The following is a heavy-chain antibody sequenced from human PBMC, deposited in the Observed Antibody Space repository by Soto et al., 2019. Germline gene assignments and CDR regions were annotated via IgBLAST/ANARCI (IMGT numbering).Heavy chain of an antibody. CDR2: INTNSGAT. J-gene: IGHJ5*02. Sequence: ASVKVSCKASGYTFTGYFMHWVRQAPGQGLEWMGWINTNSGATKYAHKFQGRVTMTRDTSISTAHMELSGLTSDDTAVYFCARGGGTILAPLPWGQGALVTVSS. CDR3: ARGGGTILAPLP. V-gene: IGHV1-2*02. D-gene: IGHD3-3*01. CDR1: GYTFTGYF.